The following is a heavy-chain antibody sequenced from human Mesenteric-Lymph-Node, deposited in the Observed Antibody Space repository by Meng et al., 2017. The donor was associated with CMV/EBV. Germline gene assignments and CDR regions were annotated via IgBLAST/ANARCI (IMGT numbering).Heavy chain of an antibody. CDR1: GFTFSPYG. J-gene: IGHJ4*02. Sequence: GGSLRLSCAASGFTFSPYGMHWVRQAPGKGLQWVACIFNDGSNEDYVDSVRGRFIISRDNAKNSLYLQMNSLRAEDTAVYYCARDLGGDCSSTSCSDYWGQGTLVTVSS. CDR2: IFNDGSNE. CDR3: ARDLGGDCSSTSCSDY. D-gene: IGHD2-2*01. V-gene: IGHV3-33*01.